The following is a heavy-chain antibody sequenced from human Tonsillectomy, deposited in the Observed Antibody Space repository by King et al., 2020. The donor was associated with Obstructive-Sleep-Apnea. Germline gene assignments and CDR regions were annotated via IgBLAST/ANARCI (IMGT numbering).Heavy chain of an antibody. CDR1: GFTFSSYG. Sequence: HAQLVQSGGGVVQPGGSLRLSCAASGFTFSSYGLHWVRQAPGKGLEWVAFIRYDGSNKYYADSVKGRFTISRDNSKNTLYLQMNSLPAEDTAVFYCAKDAWTQQMNPSAVWAYWGQGTLVTVSS. D-gene: IGHD3-16*01. V-gene: IGHV3-30*02. J-gene: IGHJ4*02. CDR3: AKDAWTQQMNPSAVWAY. CDR2: IRYDGSNK.